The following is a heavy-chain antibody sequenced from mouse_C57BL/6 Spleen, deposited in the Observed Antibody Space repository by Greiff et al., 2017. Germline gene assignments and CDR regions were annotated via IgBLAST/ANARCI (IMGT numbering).Heavy chain of an antibody. J-gene: IGHJ2*01. CDR1: GYTFTSYW. D-gene: IGHD1-1*01. CDR2: INPSNGGT. Sequence: VQLQQPGTELVKPGASVKLSCKASGYTFTSYWMHWVKQRPGQGLEWIGNINPSNGGTNYNEKFKGKATLTVDKSSSTAYMQLSSLTSEDSAVYYCARRDYGSSPHFDCWAQGTTLTVSS. CDR3: ARRDYGSSPHFDC. V-gene: IGHV1-53*01.